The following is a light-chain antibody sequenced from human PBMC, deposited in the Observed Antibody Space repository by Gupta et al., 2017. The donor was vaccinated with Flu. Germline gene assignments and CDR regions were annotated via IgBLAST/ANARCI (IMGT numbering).Light chain of an antibody. CDR2: QDT. Sequence: SYELSQPPSVPVSLGQTASITCSGHKLGDRYVSWYQQKSGQSPLLVIYQDTKRPSGIPERFSGSNFENTATLTISGTQATDEADYYCQACDATTYWMFGGGTNLTVL. J-gene: IGLJ3*02. V-gene: IGLV3-1*01. CDR1: KLGDRY. CDR3: QACDATTYWM.